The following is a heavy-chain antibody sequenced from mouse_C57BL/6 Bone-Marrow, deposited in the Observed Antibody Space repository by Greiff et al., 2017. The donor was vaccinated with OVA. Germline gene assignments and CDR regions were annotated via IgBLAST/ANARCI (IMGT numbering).Heavy chain of an antibody. CDR1: GYTFTSYW. J-gene: IGHJ4*01. CDR3: ARSCDNDNGWAVEY. V-gene: IGHV1-55*01. D-gene: IGHD2-4*01. Sequence: QVQLQQPGAELVKPGASVKMSCKASGYTFTSYWITWVQQSPGQGLEWIGDIYPGSGSTNYTEKFKSKATMTVDTSSSTAYMQLSNLTSENAADYYCARSCDNDNGWAVEYWGPGTSVTV. CDR2: IYPGSGST.